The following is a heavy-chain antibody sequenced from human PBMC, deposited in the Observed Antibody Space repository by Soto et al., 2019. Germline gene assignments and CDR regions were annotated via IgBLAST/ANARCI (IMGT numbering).Heavy chain of an antibody. Sequence: QVQLVQSGAEVKKPGASVKVSCKASGYTFTGYYMHWVRQAPGQGLEWMGWINPNSGGTNYAQKFQGWVTMTRDTSISTEYMELSRLRSDDTAVYYCARGGRWFQEPLGYCSGGSCSNRYYFDYWGQGTLVTVSS. CDR1: GYTFTGYY. CDR2: INPNSGGT. V-gene: IGHV1-2*04. CDR3: ARGGRWFQEPLGYCSGGSCSNRYYFDY. D-gene: IGHD2-15*01. J-gene: IGHJ4*02.